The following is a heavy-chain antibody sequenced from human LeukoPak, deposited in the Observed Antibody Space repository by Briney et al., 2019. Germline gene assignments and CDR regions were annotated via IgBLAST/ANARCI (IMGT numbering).Heavy chain of an antibody. CDR3: ARDFDYYDSSGYGY. V-gene: IGHV1-2*02. D-gene: IGHD3-22*01. CDR1: GYTFTGYY. J-gene: IGHJ4*02. Sequence: ASVKVSCKASGYTFTGYYMHWVRQAPGQGLEWMGWINPNSGGTNYAQKFQGRVTMTRDTSISTAYMELSRLRSDDTAVYYCARDFDYYDSSGYGYWGQGTLVTVSS. CDR2: INPNSGGT.